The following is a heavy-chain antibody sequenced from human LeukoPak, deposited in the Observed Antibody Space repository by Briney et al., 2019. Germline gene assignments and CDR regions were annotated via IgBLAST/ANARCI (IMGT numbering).Heavy chain of an antibody. D-gene: IGHD2-21*02. CDR3: ARGLSAIVH. J-gene: IGHJ4*02. CDR2: IYYSGST. V-gene: IGHV4-61*08. Sequence: SETLSLTCTVSGGSISSGGYYWSWIRQPPGKGLEWIGYIYYSGSTNYNPSLKSRVTISVDTSKNQFSLKLSSVTAADTAVYYCARGLSAIVHWGQGTLVTVSS. CDR1: GGSISSGGYY.